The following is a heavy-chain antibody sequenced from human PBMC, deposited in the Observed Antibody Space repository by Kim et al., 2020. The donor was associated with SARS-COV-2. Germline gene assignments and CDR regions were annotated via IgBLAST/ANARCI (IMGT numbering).Heavy chain of an antibody. D-gene: IGHD3-3*01. CDR3: ARQLRWSWYFDL. Sequence: SYTPSLKSGVTISVDTSTSHFSLELSSVTAADTAVYYCARQLRWSWYFDLWGRGSLVTVSS. J-gene: IGHJ2*01. V-gene: IGHV4-39*01.